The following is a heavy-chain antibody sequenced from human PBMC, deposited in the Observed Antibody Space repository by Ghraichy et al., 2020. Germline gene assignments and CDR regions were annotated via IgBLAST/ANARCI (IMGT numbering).Heavy chain of an antibody. CDR1: GFTFSSYA. V-gene: IGHV3-23*01. J-gene: IGHJ5*02. CDR3: AKHYDRIAAAGTNNWFDP. CDR2: ISGSGGST. Sequence: GESLNISCAASGFTFSSYAMSWVRQAPGKGLEWVSAISGSGGSTYYADSVKGRFTISRDNSKNTLYLQMNSLRAEDTAVYYCAKHYDRIAAAGTNNWFDPWGQGTLVTVSS. D-gene: IGHD6-13*01.